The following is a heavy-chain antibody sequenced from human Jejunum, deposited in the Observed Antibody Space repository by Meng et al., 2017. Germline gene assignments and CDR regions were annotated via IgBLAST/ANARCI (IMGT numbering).Heavy chain of an antibody. Sequence: QVQLQESGPGLVKPSETLSLTCTVSGGSISSYSWTWIRQPPGKGLDWIATMHYSGDTNNNPSLNSRVTTSVDTSKNQLSLKLNFVTAADTAVYYCARHLNHLFDYWGQGTLVTVSS. J-gene: IGHJ4*02. CDR2: MHYSGDT. D-gene: IGHD1-14*01. CDR1: GGSISSYS. V-gene: IGHV4-59*01. CDR3: ARHLNHLFDY.